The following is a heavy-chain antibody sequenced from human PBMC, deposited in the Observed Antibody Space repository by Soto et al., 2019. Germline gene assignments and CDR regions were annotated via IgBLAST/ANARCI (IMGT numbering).Heavy chain of an antibody. CDR2: INPSGGST. CDR3: ARSPYSSGYYYAIDY. Sequence: SVKVSCKASGYTLIMYYIHWMRQAPEQGLEWMGLINPSGGSTTYAQKFQGRVTMTRDTSTSTVYMDLSSLRSEDTAVYYCARSPYSSGYYYAIDYWGQGTQVTVSS. CDR1: GYTLIMYY. J-gene: IGHJ4*02. V-gene: IGHV1-46*01. D-gene: IGHD3-22*01.